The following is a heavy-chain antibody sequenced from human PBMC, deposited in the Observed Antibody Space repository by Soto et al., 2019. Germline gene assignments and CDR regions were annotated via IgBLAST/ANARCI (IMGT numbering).Heavy chain of an antibody. CDR1: GGSISSYY. CDR2: IYYSGST. D-gene: IGHD2-2*01. V-gene: IGHV4-59*01. Sequence: QVQLQESGPGLVKPSETLSLTCTVPGGSISSYYWSWIRQPPGKGLEWIGYIYYSGSTNYTPSLKSRVTISIDTSKNQFSLKLSSVTAADTAVYYCARVLGYCGSASCYGGVDYWGQGTLVTVSS. J-gene: IGHJ4*02. CDR3: ARVLGYCGSASCYGGVDY.